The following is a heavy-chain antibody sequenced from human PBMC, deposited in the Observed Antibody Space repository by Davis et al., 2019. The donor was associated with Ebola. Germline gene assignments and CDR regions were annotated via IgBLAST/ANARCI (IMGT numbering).Heavy chain of an antibody. CDR3: ARRPGYSSSWYRGYYYYYYGMDV. D-gene: IGHD6-13*01. J-gene: IGHJ6*04. Sequence: ASVKVSCKPSGYTFTSYGITWVRQAPGQGLEWMGWISGYNGETKNAQKFQGRVTITTDKATSTADMELRSLRSEDTDVYYCARRPGYSSSWYRGYYYYYYGMDVWGKGTTVTVSS. CDR1: GYTFTSYG. V-gene: IGHV1-18*04. CDR2: ISGYNGET.